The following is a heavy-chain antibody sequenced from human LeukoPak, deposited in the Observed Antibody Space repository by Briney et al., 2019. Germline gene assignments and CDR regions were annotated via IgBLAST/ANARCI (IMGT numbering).Heavy chain of an antibody. D-gene: IGHD6-19*01. CDR2: IRYDGSNK. Sequence: PGGSLRLSCAASGFTFSSYGMHWVRQPPGKGLEWVTFIRYDGSNKYYADSVKGRFTFSRDNSKNTLYLQMNSLRAEDTAVYYCVKAGGSGWDPFDYRGQGTLVTVSS. V-gene: IGHV3-30*02. CDR3: VKAGGSGWDPFDY. CDR1: GFTFSSYG. J-gene: IGHJ4*02.